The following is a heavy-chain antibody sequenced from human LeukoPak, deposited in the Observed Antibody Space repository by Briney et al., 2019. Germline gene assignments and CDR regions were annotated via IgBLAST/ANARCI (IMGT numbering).Heavy chain of an antibody. CDR1: GGSVTDYY. CDR3: ARDYYGSGSYYTLYFDY. J-gene: IGHJ4*02. Sequence: SETLSLTCTVSGGSVTDYYWSWIRQSPGKGLEWIGYIYYTGTSYNPSLKSRVTISVDTSKNQFSLKLSSVTAADTAVYYCARDYYGSGSYYTLYFDYWGQGTLVTVSS. CDR2: IYYTGT. D-gene: IGHD3-10*01. V-gene: IGHV4-4*08.